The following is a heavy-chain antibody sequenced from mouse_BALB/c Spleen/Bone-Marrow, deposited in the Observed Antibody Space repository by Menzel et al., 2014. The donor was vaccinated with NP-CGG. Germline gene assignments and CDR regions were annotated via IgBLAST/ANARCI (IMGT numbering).Heavy chain of an antibody. CDR1: GFTFSSYT. CDR3: ARGNGFAY. CDR2: ISSGGGST. V-gene: IGHV5-12-2*01. J-gene: IGHJ3*01. Sequence: EVMLVESGGGLVQPGGSLKLSCAASGFTFSSYTMSWVRQTPEKRLDWVAYISSGGGSTYYPDTVKGRFTISRDNAKNTLYLQMSSLKSEDTAMYYCARGNGFAYWGQGTLVPVSA.